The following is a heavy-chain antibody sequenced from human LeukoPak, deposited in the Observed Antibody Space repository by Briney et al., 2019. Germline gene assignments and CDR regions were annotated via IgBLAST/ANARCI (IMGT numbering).Heavy chain of an antibody. CDR1: GFTFSSHS. CDR2: ITSSSDYI. V-gene: IGHV3-21*01. CDR3: VRESVYYDSSAYYYVLDY. Sequence: PGGSLRLSCAASGFTFSSHSMNWVRPAPGKGLEWVSVITSSSDYIYYADSLKGRFTVSRDNAKNSLYLQLNSLRAEDTAVYYCVRESVYYDSSAYYYVLDYWGQGTLVTVSS. D-gene: IGHD3-22*01. J-gene: IGHJ4*02.